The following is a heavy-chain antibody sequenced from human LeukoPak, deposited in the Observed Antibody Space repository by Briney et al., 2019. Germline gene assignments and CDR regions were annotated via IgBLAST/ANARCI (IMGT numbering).Heavy chain of an antibody. CDR1: GGFISSYY. J-gene: IGHJ6*02. CDR3: ARRGAARRYDGMDV. D-gene: IGHD6-6*01. Sequence: SETLSLTCTVSGGFISSYYWSWIRQPPGKGLEWIGYIYYSGSTTYNPSLKSRVIIPVDTSKNQFALKLTSVTAADTAVYYCARRGAARRYDGMDVWGQGTTVTVSS. CDR2: IYYSGST. V-gene: IGHV4-59*08.